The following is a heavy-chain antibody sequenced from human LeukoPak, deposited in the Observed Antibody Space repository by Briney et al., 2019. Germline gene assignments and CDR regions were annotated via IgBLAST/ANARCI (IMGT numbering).Heavy chain of an antibody. CDR3: AKSRPPDGYKFDF. V-gene: IGHV3-23*01. Sequence: GGSLRLSCAASGFTFSSYAMSWVRQAPGKGLEWVSSISGSGGATFYADSVKGRFTISRDNSKNTLYLQMNNLRAEDTAVYYCAKSRPPDGYKFDFWGQGTLVNVSS. D-gene: IGHD5-24*01. CDR2: ISGSGGAT. J-gene: IGHJ4*02. CDR1: GFTFSSYA.